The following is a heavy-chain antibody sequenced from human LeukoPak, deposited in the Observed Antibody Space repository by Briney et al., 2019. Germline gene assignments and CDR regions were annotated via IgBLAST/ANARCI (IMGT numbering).Heavy chain of an antibody. J-gene: IGHJ4*02. Sequence: GGSLRLSCAASGFTFSTYWMHWVRQAPGKGRGWVSRSRNYADSVKGRFTISRDNAKNTLYLQMNSLRAEDTAVYYCASASSHRIAAGGDYWGQGTLVTVSS. CDR1: GFTFSTYW. CDR3: ASASSHRIAAGGDY. CDR2: SR. V-gene: IGHV3-69-1*02. D-gene: IGHD6-13*01.